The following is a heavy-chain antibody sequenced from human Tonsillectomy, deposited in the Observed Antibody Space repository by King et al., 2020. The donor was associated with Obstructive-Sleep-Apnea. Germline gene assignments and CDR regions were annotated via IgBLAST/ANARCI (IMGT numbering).Heavy chain of an antibody. CDR3: ARVTQQLDSLFDY. CDR1: GDSVSSDSAA. D-gene: IGHD6-13*01. J-gene: IGHJ4*02. CDR2: TYYRSKWYH. Sequence: VQLQQSGPGLVKPSQTLSLTCALSGDSVSSDSAAWNWIRQSPSRGLEWLGRTYYRSKWYHDYAVSLKSRITINPDTSKNQFSLQLNSVTPEDTAVYYCARVTQQLDSLFDYWGQGTLVTVSS. V-gene: IGHV6-1*01.